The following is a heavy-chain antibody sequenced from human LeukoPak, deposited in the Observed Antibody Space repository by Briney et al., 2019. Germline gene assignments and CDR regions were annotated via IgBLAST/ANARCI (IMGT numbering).Heavy chain of an antibody. CDR2: IIPIFGTA. CDR3: ARDQKPYYYDSSGYYLGDAFDI. D-gene: IGHD3-22*01. J-gene: IGHJ3*02. Sequence: ASVKVSCKASGGTFISYAISWVRQAPGQGLEWMGGIIPIFGTANYAQKFQGRVTITADESTSTAYMELSSLRSEDTAVYYCARDQKPYYYDSSGYYLGDAFDIWGQGTMVTVSS. CDR1: GGTFISYA. V-gene: IGHV1-69*01.